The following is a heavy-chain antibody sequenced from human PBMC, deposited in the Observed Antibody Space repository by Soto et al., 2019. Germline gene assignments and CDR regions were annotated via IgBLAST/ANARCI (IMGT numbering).Heavy chain of an antibody. CDR3: ARQDYYGSGSYYRGTPSAYGMDV. V-gene: IGHV5-51*01. D-gene: IGHD3-10*01. J-gene: IGHJ6*02. CDR1: GYSFTSYW. Sequence: GESLKISCKGSGYSFTSYWIGWVRQMPGKGLEWMGIIYPGDSDTRYSPSFQGQVTISADKSISTAYLQWSSLKASDTAMYYCARQDYYGSGSYYRGTPSAYGMDVWGQGTTVTVSS. CDR2: IYPGDSDT.